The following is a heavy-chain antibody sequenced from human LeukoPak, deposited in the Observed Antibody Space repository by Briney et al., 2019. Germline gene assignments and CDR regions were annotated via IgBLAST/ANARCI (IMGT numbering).Heavy chain of an antibody. J-gene: IGHJ4*02. CDR2: INHSGST. D-gene: IGHD6-19*01. CDR1: GGSFSGYY. V-gene: IGHV4-34*01. Sequence: PSETLSLTCAVYGGSFSGYYWSWIRQPPGKGLEWIGEINHSGSTNYNPSLKSRVTISVDTSNNQFSLNLSSVTAADTAVYYCARGVDTSGYYFDYWGQGTLVIVSS. CDR3: ARGVDTSGYYFDY.